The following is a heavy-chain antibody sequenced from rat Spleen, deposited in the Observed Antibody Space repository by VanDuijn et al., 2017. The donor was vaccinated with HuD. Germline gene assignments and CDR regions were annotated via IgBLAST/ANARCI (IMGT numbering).Heavy chain of an antibody. V-gene: IGHV2S1*01. CDR3: TREDNSGLGY. Sequence: QVQLKESGPGLVQPSQTLSLTCTVSGFSLTSYHVSWVRQPPGKSLVWMGRIQSGGSTDYNSALKSRLSISRDTSKSQVFLKMNSLQTEDTAIYFCTREDNSGLGYWGQGVMVTVSS. CDR1: GFSLTSYH. CDR2: IQSGGST. D-gene: IGHD4-4*01. J-gene: IGHJ2*01.